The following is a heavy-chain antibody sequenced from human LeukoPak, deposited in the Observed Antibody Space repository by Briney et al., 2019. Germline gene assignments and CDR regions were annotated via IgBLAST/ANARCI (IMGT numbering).Heavy chain of an antibody. V-gene: IGHV3-30*18. CDR1: GFTFSSYG. D-gene: IGHD4-17*01. CDR3: AKVGDYGDYALDY. J-gene: IGHJ4*02. Sequence: GGSLRLSCAASGFTFSSYGMHWVRQAPGKGLEWVAVISYDGSYKYYADSVKGRFTISRDNSKNTLYLQMNSLRAEDTAVYYCAKVGDYGDYALDYWGQGTLVTVSS. CDR2: ISYDGSYK.